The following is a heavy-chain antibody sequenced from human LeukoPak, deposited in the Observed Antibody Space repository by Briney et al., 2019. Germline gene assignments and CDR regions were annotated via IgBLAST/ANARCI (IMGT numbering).Heavy chain of an antibody. D-gene: IGHD3-22*01. J-gene: IGHJ4*02. CDR2: IETKTDGGAT. Sequence: GGSLRLSCAASGFTFSNAWMSWVRQAPGKGLEWVGRIETKTDGGATDYAAPVKGRFTISRDDSKDTLYLQMNSLKTEDTAVYYCTTDYFASSGYYRFDYWSQGALVTVSS. CDR1: GFTFSNAW. CDR3: TTDYFASSGYYRFDY. V-gene: IGHV3-15*04.